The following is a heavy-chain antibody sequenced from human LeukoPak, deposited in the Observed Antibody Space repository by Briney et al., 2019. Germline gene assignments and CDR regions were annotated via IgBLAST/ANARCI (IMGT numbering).Heavy chain of an antibody. Sequence: SETLSLTCSVSGGSITTYYWNWIRHPPGKGLEWIGSISYSGSTNYHPSLKSRVTVSMHTSKNRFSLKLSFLTAADTAVYSCARGGSRSYTSSTLDYWGQGALVTVAS. V-gene: IGHV4-59*01. CDR3: ARGGSRSYTSSTLDY. CDR2: ISYSGST. CDR1: GGSITTYY. D-gene: IGHD5/OR15-5a*01. J-gene: IGHJ4*02.